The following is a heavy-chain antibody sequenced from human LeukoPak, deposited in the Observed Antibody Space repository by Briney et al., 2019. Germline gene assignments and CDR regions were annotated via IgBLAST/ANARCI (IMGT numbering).Heavy chain of an antibody. Sequence: GGTLRLSCAASGFTFSSYGMSWVRQAPGKGLEWVANIKQDGSEKYYVDSVKGRFTISRDNAKNSLYLQMNSLRAEDTAVYYCARDFASYCDYWGQGTLVTVSS. CDR2: IKQDGSEK. J-gene: IGHJ4*02. CDR1: GFTFSSYG. CDR3: ARDFASYCDY. V-gene: IGHV3-7*01.